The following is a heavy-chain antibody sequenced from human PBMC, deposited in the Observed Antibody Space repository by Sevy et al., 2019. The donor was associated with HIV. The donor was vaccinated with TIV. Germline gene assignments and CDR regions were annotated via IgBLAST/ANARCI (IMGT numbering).Heavy chain of an antibody. CDR1: GFSLTTSD. CDR2: VRNDGSNK. J-gene: IGHJ6*02. V-gene: IGHV3-30*02. Sequence: GGSLRLSCAASGFSLTTSDMHWVRQAPGKGLEGVAYVRNDGSNKYFEDSVRDRFTISRDSPKNTLYLQMHSLRDEDTAIYYWARGRKTTGEWLGALDYYYGLDVWGQGTTVTVSS. CDR3: ARGRKTTGEWLGALDYYYGLDV. D-gene: IGHD1-1*01.